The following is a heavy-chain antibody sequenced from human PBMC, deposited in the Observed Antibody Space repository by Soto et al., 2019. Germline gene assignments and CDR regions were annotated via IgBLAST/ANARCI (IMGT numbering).Heavy chain of an antibody. CDR2: ISYDGSNK. CDR3: ARSDTAMVTWTPFDI. V-gene: IGHV3-30-3*01. J-gene: IGHJ3*02. CDR1: GFTFSRYA. D-gene: IGHD5-18*01. Sequence: GGSLRLSCAASGFTFSRYAMHWVRQAPGKGLEWVAVISYDGSNKYYVDSVKGRFTISRDSSKNTLYLQMNSLRAEDTAVFYCARSDTAMVTWTPFDIWGQGTMVTVSS.